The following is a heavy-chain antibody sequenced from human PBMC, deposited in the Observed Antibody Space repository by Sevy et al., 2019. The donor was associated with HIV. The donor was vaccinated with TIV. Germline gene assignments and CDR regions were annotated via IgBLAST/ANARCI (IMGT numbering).Heavy chain of an antibody. V-gene: IGHV4-38-2*02. CDR1: GYSISSGYY. D-gene: IGHD4-4*01. J-gene: IGHJ6*02. Sequence: SETLSLTCAVSGYSISSGYYWGWIRQPPGKGLEWIGSIYHSGSTYYNPSLKSRVTISVDTSKNQFSLKLSSVTAADTAVYYCARDGTVTSSGMDVWGQGTTVTVSS. CDR3: ARDGTVTSSGMDV. CDR2: IYHSGST.